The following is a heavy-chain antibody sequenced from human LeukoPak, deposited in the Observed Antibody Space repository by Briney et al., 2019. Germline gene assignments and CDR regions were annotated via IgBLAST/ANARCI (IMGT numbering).Heavy chain of an antibody. CDR1: GFTFSSYS. Sequence: GGSLRLSCEASGFTFSSYSMNWVRQAPGKGLEWVSSISTSSSNIYYAHSLQGRFTITRDKAKNSLYLQANGLRAEDTAVYYCARLVVPAAMDSFDIWGQGTMVTVSS. CDR2: ISTSSSNI. J-gene: IGHJ3*02. D-gene: IGHD2-2*01. V-gene: IGHV3-21*01. CDR3: ARLVVPAAMDSFDI.